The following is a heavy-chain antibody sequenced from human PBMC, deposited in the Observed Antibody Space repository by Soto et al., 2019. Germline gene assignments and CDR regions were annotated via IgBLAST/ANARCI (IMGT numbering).Heavy chain of an antibody. V-gene: IGHV3-33*01. Sequence: QVQLVESGGGVVQPGRSLRLSCAASGFTFSSYGMHWVRQAPGKGLEWVAVIWYDGSNKYYADSVKGRFTISRDNSKNTLYLQMNSLRAEDTAVYYCARGWAEMATTFDYWGQGTLVTVSS. CDR1: GFTFSSYG. CDR3: ARGWAEMATTFDY. D-gene: IGHD5-12*01. J-gene: IGHJ4*02. CDR2: IWYDGSNK.